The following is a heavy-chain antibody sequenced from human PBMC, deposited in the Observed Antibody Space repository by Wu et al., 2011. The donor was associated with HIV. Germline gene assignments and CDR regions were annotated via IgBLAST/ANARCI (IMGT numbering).Heavy chain of an antibody. CDR2: TIPIFGTA. CDR1: GYIFTGYY. J-gene: IGHJ4*02. Sequence: QVQLVQSGAEVKKPGASVKVSCKASGYIFTGYYMHWVRQAPGQGLEWMGGTIPIFGTANYAQKFQGRLTITADTSTSTAYMELSSLRSEDTAVYYCARDLGGDEDDWGQGTLVTVSS. V-gene: IGHV1-69*06. CDR3: ARDLGGDEDD. D-gene: IGHD2-21*01.